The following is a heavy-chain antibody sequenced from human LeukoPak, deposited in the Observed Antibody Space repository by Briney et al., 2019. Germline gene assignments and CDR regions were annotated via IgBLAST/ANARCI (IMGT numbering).Heavy chain of an antibody. CDR2: IYTGGTP. CDR1: GFTVSSNY. D-gene: IGHD6-13*01. J-gene: IGHJ3*01. CDR3: ARGAATGPTLGLDY. V-gene: IGHV3-53*01. Sequence: GGSLRLSCVASGFTVSSNYMTWVRQAPGKGLEWVSVIYTGGTPYYADSVKGRFTISRDISKNTVYLQMNSLRVEDTAVYFCARGAATGPTLGLDYWGQGTMVTVSS.